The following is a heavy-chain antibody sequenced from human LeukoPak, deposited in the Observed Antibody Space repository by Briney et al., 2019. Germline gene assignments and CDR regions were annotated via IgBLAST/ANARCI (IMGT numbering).Heavy chain of an antibody. J-gene: IGHJ4*02. D-gene: IGHD3-10*01. CDR2: FSSDGSST. V-gene: IGHV3-64D*06. CDR3: VKTLKYYGSGRGLFDS. Sequence: GGSLRLSCSASGXTFSSSAMYWVRQAPGKGLEYVSAFSSDGSSTFYADSVKGRFTISRDNSKDMLYLQMSSLRADDTAVYYCVKTLKYYGSGRGLFDSWGQGTLVTVSS. CDR1: GXTFSSSA.